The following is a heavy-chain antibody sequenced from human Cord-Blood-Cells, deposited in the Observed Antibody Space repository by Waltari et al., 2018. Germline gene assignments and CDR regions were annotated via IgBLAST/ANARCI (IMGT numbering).Heavy chain of an antibody. CDR1: GYTLTELS. D-gene: IGHD5-18*01. V-gene: IGHV1-24*01. CDR3: ATDRGEGYGYAFDI. J-gene: IGHJ3*02. CDR2: FDPEDGET. Sequence: QVQLVQSGAEVKKPGASGKASCKLSGYTLTELSMHCVRQAPGKGLEWMGGFDPEDGETIYAQKFQGRVTMTEDTSTDTAYMELSSLRSEDTAVYYCATDRGEGYGYAFDIWGQGTMVTVSS.